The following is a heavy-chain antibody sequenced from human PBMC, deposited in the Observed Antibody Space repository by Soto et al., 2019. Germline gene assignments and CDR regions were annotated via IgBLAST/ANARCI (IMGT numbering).Heavy chain of an antibody. J-gene: IGHJ6*02. V-gene: IGHV3-30*18. D-gene: IGHD5-12*01. CDR2: ISYDGSNK. Sequence: PGGSLRLSCAASGFTFSSYGMHWVRQAPGKGLEWVAVISYDGSNKYYADSVKGRFTISRDNSKNTLYLQMNSLRAEDTAVYYCAKAIPQRWLQLDRDYYYGMDVWGQGTTVTVSS. CDR1: GFTFSSYG. CDR3: AKAIPQRWLQLDRDYYYGMDV.